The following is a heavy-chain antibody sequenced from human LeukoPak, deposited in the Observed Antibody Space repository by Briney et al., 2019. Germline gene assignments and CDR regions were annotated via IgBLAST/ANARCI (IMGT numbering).Heavy chain of an antibody. J-gene: IGHJ4*02. V-gene: IGHV4-59*08. CDR1: GGSISSYY. CDR2: IYYSGST. Sequence: SETLSLTCTVSGGSISSYYWSWIRQPPGKGLEWIGYIYYSGSTNYNPSLKSRVTISVDTSKNQFSLKLSSVTAADTAVYYRASTKEGWYSSSWYYWGQGTLVTVSS. CDR3: ASTKEGWYSSSWYY. D-gene: IGHD6-13*01.